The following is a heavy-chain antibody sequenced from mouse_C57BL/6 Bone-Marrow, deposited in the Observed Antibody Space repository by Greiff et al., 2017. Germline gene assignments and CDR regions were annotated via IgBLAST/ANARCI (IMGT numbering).Heavy chain of an antibody. Sequence: QVQLQQSGTELVKPGASVKLSCKASGYTFTSYWMHWVKQRPGQGLEWIGNINPSNGGTNYNEKFKSKATLTVDKSSSTAYMQLSSLTSEDSAVYYCASDYYGSSYDWYFDVWGTGTTVTVSS. J-gene: IGHJ1*03. V-gene: IGHV1-53*01. CDR3: ASDYYGSSYDWYFDV. CDR2: INPSNGGT. D-gene: IGHD1-1*01. CDR1: GYTFTSYW.